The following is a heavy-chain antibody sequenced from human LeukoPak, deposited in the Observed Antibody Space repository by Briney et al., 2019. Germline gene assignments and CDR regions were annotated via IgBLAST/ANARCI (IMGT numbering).Heavy chain of an antibody. J-gene: IGHJ4*02. CDR2: INHSGST. CDR3: ARLELKGSGYPPFDY. D-gene: IGHD3-3*01. Sequence: PSETLSLTCAVYGGSFSSYYWSWIRQPPGKGLGWIGEINHSGSTNYNPSLKSRVTISVDTSKNQFSLKLSSVTAADTAVYYCARLELKGSGYPPFDYWGQGTLVTVSS. V-gene: IGHV4-34*01. CDR1: GGSFSSYY.